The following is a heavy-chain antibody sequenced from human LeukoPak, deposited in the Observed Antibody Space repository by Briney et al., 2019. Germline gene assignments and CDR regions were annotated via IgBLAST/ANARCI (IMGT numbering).Heavy chain of an antibody. Sequence: GGSPRLSCAASGFTFSSYAMSWVRQAPGKGLEWVSAISGSGGSTYYADSVKGRFTISRDNSKNTLYPQMNSLRAEDTAVYYCAKGRCGYCYDFDYWGQGTLVTVSS. D-gene: IGHD3-22*01. V-gene: IGHV3-23*01. CDR1: GFTFSSYA. CDR2: ISGSGGST. J-gene: IGHJ4*02. CDR3: AKGRCGYCYDFDY.